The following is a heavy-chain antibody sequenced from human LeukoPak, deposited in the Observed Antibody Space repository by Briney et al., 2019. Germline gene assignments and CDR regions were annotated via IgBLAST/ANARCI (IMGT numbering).Heavy chain of an antibody. CDR1: GDSISSTSYY. V-gene: IGHV4-39*07. J-gene: IGHJ4*02. D-gene: IGHD3-22*01. Sequence: SQTLSLTCTVSGDSISSTSYYWGWIRQPPGKGLEWIGSLSYSGSTYYNPSLKSRVTISTDLSEDQFSLNLRSVTAADTAVYYCARSSGYYSFDYWGQGTLVTVSS. CDR3: ARSSGYYSFDY. CDR2: LSYSGST.